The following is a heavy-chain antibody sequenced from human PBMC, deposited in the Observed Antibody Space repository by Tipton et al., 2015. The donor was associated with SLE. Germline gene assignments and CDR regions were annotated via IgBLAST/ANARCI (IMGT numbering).Heavy chain of an antibody. CDR2: IYRDGCST. CDR3: AKHLGTYFGVLSGEDPLYYSDS. J-gene: IGHJ5*01. V-gene: IGHV3-74*03. Sequence: SLRLSCAACGFTFSSYDMHWVRQGPGKGLVWVSRIYRDGCSTKYADSVKGRFTISRDNSKNTLYLQMNSLRAEDTALYYCAKHLGTYFGVLSGEDPLYYSDSWAPGALVTDST. D-gene: IGHD3-9*01. CDR1: GFTFSSYD.